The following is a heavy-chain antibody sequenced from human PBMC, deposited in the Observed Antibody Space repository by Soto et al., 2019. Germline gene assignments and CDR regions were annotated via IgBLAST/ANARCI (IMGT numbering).Heavy chain of an antibody. J-gene: IGHJ6*02. D-gene: IGHD2-15*01. CDR3: ASLGYCSGGSCYQTLYYYYYGMDV. CDR2: IYSGGST. Sequence: VQLVESGGGLIQPGGSLRLSCAASGFTVSSNYMSWVRQAPGTGLEWVSVIYSGGSTYYADSVKGRFTISRDNSKNTLYLQMNSLRAEDTAVYYCASLGYCSGGSCYQTLYYYYYGMDVWGQGTTVTVSS. CDR1: GFTVSSNY. V-gene: IGHV3-53*01.